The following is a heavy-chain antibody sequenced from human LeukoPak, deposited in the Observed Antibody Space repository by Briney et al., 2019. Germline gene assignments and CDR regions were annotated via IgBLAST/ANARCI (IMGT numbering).Heavy chain of an antibody. D-gene: IGHD6-19*01. CDR3: EKDDGIAVAGTGGYFDY. CDR2: ISGSGGNA. V-gene: IGHV3-23*01. J-gene: IGHJ4*02. Sequence: GGSLRLSCAASGFTFSSYAMSWVRQAPGKGLEWVSAISGSGGNAYYADSVKGRFTISIDNSKNTLYLQMNSLRAEHTAVYYCEKDDGIAVAGTGGYFDYWGQGNLVTVSS. CDR1: GFTFSSYA.